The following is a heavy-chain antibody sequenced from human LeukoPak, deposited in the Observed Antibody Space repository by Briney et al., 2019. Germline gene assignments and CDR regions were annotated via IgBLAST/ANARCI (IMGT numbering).Heavy chain of an antibody. V-gene: IGHV3-74*01. CDR2: INSDGSST. D-gene: IGHD6-13*01. CDR3: AREWRGSSSWYARY. CDR1: RFTFSSYW. J-gene: IGHJ4*02. Sequence: PGGSLRLSCAASRFTFSSYWMHWVRQAPGKGLVWVSRINSDGSSTSYADSVKGRFTISRDNAKNTLYLQMNSLRAEDTAVYYCAREWRGSSSWYARYWGQGTLVTVSS.